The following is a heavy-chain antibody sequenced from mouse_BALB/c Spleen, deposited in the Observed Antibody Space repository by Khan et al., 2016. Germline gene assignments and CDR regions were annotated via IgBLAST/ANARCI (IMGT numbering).Heavy chain of an antibody. D-gene: IGHD1-2*01. J-gene: IGHJ2*01. CDR2: ISFYSDNT. V-gene: IGHV1S137*01. Sequence: QVQLQQSGPELVRPGESVKISCKGSGYTFTDYPLHWVKQSHAKTLEWVGVISFYSDNTYYHQKFEDKATMTVDTSSSTAYMELARLTSDDSAIYYCARGGRRPFDYWGQGTTLTVSS. CDR3: ARGGRRPFDY. CDR1: GYTFTDYP.